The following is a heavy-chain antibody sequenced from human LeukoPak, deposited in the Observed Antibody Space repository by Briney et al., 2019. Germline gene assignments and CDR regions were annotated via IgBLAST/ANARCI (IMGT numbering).Heavy chain of an antibody. V-gene: IGHV4-31*03. CDR1: GVSISSGGYY. CDR3: ARDSRFYGDYAGVDV. D-gene: IGHD4-17*01. J-gene: IGHJ6*02. Sequence: SETLSLTCTVSGVSISSGGYYWGWIRQHPGRGLEWIGYINYSGSTYYNPSLKSRVTISVDTSKNQFSLKLSSVTAADTAVYYCARDSRFYGDYAGVDVWGQGTTVTVSS. CDR2: INYSGST.